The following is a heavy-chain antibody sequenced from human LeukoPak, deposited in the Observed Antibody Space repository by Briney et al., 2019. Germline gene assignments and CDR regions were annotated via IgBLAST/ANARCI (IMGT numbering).Heavy chain of an antibody. CDR1: GYSISSGYY. D-gene: IGHD3-10*01. V-gene: IGHV4-38-2*02. J-gene: IGHJ4*02. CDR3: ARVGGGSGSSFDF. CDR2: IHQSGST. Sequence: SETLSLTCSVSGYSISSGYYWGWIRQPPGKGLEWIGSIHQSGSTYYNPSLKSRVIISVDTSKNQLSLKLNSVTAADTAVYYCARVGGGSGSSFDFWGQGTLVTVSS.